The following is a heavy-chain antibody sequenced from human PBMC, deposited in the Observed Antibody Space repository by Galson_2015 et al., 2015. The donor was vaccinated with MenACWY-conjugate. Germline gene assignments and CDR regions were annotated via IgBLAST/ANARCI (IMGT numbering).Heavy chain of an antibody. CDR2: ISGSGGST. D-gene: IGHD3-10*01. CDR1: GFTFSSYA. J-gene: IGHJ4*02. CDR3: AKDWSYGSGIDY. Sequence: SLRLSCAASGFTFSSYAMSWVRQAPGKGLEWVSAISGSGGSTYYADSVKGRFTISRDNSKNTLYLQMNSLRAEDTAVYYCAKDWSYGSGIDYWGQGTLVTVSS. V-gene: IGHV3-23*01.